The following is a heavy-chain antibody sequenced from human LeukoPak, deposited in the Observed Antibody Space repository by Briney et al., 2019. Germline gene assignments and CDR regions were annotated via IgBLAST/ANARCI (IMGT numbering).Heavy chain of an antibody. CDR1: GFTFSNAW. D-gene: IGHD3-22*01. CDR2: IKSKTDGGTT. CDR3: TTAPYYYDSSGICY. V-gene: IGHV3-15*01. Sequence: GGSLRLSCAASGFTFSNAWMSWVRQAPGKGLEWVGRIKSKTDGGTTDYAAPVKGRLTISRDDSKNTLYLQMNSLKTEDTAVYYCTTAPYYYDSSGICYWGQGTLVTVSS. J-gene: IGHJ4*02.